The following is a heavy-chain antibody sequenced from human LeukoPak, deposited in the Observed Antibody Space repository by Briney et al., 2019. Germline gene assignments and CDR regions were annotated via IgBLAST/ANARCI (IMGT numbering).Heavy chain of an antibody. Sequence: GPLRLSCAASGFTFSSYAMHWVRQAPGKGLEWVAVISYDGSNKYYADSVKGRFTISRDNSKNTLYLQMNSLRAEDTAVYYCARGGIAVAGTSPGLDYWGQGTLVTVSS. J-gene: IGHJ4*02. CDR3: ARGGIAVAGTSPGLDY. V-gene: IGHV3-30*04. D-gene: IGHD6-19*01. CDR1: GFTFSSYA. CDR2: ISYDGSNK.